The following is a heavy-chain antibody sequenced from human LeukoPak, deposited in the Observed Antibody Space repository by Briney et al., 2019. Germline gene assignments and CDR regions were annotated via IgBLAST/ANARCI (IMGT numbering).Heavy chain of an antibody. CDR1: GFTFSHHG. CDR2: VGPSGART. J-gene: IGHJ1*01. Sequence: PGGTLRLSCAASGFTFSHHGMNWVRQAPGKGLEWVSGVGPSGARTYYADSVKGRFTVSRDNSKNMVFLQMNSLRAEDTAIYYCAKDDAYLQYADWGXXTLXTVSS. D-gene: IGHD5-24*01. V-gene: IGHV3-23*01. CDR3: AKDDAYLQYAD.